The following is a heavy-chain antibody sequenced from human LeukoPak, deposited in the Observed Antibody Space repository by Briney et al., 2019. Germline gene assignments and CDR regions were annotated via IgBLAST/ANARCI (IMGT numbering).Heavy chain of an antibody. CDR1: GFTFCSYE. V-gene: IGHV3-21*01. CDR3: AREGRYSYGSLDY. Sequence: PGGSLRLSCAASGFTFCSYEMNWVRQAPGKGLEWVSSISSSSSYIYYADSVKGRFTISRDNAKNSLYLQMNSLRAEDTAVYYCAREGRYSYGSLDYWGQGTLVTVSP. D-gene: IGHD5-18*01. CDR2: ISSSSSYI. J-gene: IGHJ4*02.